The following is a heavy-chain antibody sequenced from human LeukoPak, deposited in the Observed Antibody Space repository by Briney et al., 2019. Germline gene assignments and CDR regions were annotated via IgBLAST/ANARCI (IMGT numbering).Heavy chain of an antibody. CDR2: IYYSGST. D-gene: IGHD1-26*01. J-gene: IGHJ5*02. V-gene: IGHV4-59*01. CDR3: ARDPHGSYHWFDP. CDR1: GGSISGYY. Sequence: SETLSPTCTVAGGSISGYYWSWIRQPPGKGLEWIGYIYYSGSTNYNPSLKSRVTISVDTSKNQFSLKLSSVTAADTAVYYCARDPHGSYHWFDPWGQGTLVTVSS.